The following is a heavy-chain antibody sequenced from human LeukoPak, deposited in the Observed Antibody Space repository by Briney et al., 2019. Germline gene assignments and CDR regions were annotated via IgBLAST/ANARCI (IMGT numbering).Heavy chain of an antibody. D-gene: IGHD4-23*01. CDR1: GGTFSSYA. CDR3: ARTEITVVDYYYYGMDV. J-gene: IGHJ6*02. Sequence: ASVKVSCKASGGTFSSYAISWVRQAPGQGLEWMGGIIPIFGTANYAQKFQGRVTITADESTSTAYMELSSLRSEDTAAYYCARTEITVVDYYYYGMDVWGQGTTVTVSS. CDR2: IIPIFGTA. V-gene: IGHV1-69*13.